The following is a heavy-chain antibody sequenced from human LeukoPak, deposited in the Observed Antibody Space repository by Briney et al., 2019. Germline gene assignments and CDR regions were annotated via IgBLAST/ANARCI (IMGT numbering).Heavy chain of an antibody. CDR2: IYYSGXT. CDR3: ARRGLAAAGYFDY. J-gene: IGHJ4*02. CDR1: XXSIXSXX. V-gene: IGHV4-59*08. D-gene: IGHD6-13*01. Sequence: PSETLSLTCTXSXXSIXSXXXXXXXXXXXXXXXWXXYIYYSGXTNXNPXLKSXVTISVDTSKNQFSLKLSSVTAADXAVYYCARRGLAAAGYFDYWGQGTLVTVSS.